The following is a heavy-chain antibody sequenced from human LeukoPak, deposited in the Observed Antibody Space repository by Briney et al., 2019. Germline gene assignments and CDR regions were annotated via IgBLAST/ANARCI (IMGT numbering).Heavy chain of an antibody. CDR3: ARVGYSYGYSSFDY. Sequence: SETLSLTCTISGASIDSYYWSWIRQPPGKGLEWIGYIYYSGSTNYNPSLKSRVTISVDTSKNQFSLKLSSVTAADTAVYYCARVGYSYGYSSFDYWGQGTLVTVSS. J-gene: IGHJ4*02. CDR2: IYYSGST. CDR1: GASIDSYY. D-gene: IGHD5-18*01. V-gene: IGHV4-59*01.